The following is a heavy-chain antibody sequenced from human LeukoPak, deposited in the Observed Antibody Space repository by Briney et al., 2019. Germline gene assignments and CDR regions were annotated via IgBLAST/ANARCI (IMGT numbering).Heavy chain of an antibody. V-gene: IGHV6-1*01. J-gene: IGHJ3*02. CDR1: GDSVSSNTAT. CDR3: ARDKAVIGARGAFDM. Sequence: SQTLSRTCAISGDSVSSNTATWNWIRQSPSRGIEWQGRTYYRSKWYYNYTVSVRSRITINPDTPQNQFSLQLNSVTPEDAAVYYCARDKAVIGARGAFDMWGQGTTVTVSS. D-gene: IGHD4-11*01. CDR2: TYYRSKWYY.